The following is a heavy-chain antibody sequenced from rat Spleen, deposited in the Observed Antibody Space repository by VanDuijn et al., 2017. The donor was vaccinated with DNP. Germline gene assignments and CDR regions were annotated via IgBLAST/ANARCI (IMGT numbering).Heavy chain of an antibody. J-gene: IGHJ2*01. D-gene: IGHD4-4*01. V-gene: IGHV3-1*01. Sequence: EVQLQESGPGLVKPSQSLSLTCSVTGYSITSNYWGWIRKFPGNKMEWIGHISYSVSPRYKPSLKSRISITRDTSKNKFFLQLDSVTTEDTATYYCAIQLGVFDYWGQGVMVTVSS. CDR2: ISYSVSP. CDR1: GYSITSNY. CDR3: AIQLGVFDY.